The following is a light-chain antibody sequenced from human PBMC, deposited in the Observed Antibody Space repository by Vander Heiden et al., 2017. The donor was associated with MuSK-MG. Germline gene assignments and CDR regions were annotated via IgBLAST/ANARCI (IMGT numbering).Light chain of an antibody. CDR3: NSRDSSGIHVV. CDR1: SLRSYY. V-gene: IGLV3-19*01. CDR2: GKN. Sequence: SSELTQDPAVSVALGQTVRITCQGYSLRSYYASWYQQKPRQAPVLVIYGKNNRPSGIPDRFSGSSSGNTASLTITGAQAEDEADYYCNSRDSSGIHVVFGGGTKLTVL. J-gene: IGLJ2*01.